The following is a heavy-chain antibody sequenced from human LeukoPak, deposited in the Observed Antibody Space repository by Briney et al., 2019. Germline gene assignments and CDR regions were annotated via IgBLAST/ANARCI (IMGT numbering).Heavy chain of an antibody. J-gene: IGHJ4*02. CDR3: ARGSSPFDY. Sequence: SETLSLTCAVYVGSHRGYYWSWIRQPPAKGLEWIGEINHSGSTNYNPSLKSRITISVDTSKNQFSLKLSSVTAADTAVYYCARGSSPFDYWGQGTLVTVSS. V-gene: IGHV4-34*01. CDR2: INHSGST. CDR1: VGSHRGYY.